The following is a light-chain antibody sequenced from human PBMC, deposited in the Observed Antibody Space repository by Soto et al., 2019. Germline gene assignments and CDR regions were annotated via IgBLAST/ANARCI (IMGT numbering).Light chain of an antibody. CDR3: HQRSNWTIT. V-gene: IGKV3-15*01. Sequence: IGMTKSPATLSVSAGERVPISCRASQSVNNKVAWYQQKPGQDHGLLIFGESTRATGIPARLSGSGSVTEFTLTISSLDTEEFAVYYCHQRSNWTITLGQGTRLEIK. J-gene: IGKJ5*01. CDR2: GES. CDR1: QSVNNK.